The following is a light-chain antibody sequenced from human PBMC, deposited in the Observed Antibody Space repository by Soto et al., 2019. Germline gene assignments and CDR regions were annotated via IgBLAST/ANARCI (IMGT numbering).Light chain of an antibody. CDR3: QTWGTGIPWV. Sequence: QAVVTQSPSASASLGASVKLTCTLSSGHSSYASAWDQQQPEKGPRYLMKLNSDGSHSKGDGIPDRCSGSSSGAERYLTIFGLPSEDEADYYCQTWGTGIPWVFGGGTKVTVL. CDR1: SGHSSYA. CDR2: LNSDGSH. J-gene: IGLJ3*02. V-gene: IGLV4-69*01.